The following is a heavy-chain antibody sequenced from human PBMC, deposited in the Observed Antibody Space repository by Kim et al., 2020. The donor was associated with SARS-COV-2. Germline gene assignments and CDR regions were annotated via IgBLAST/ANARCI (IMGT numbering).Heavy chain of an antibody. CDR1: GFTLSSYA. CDR3: ARDRRFSAAFDI. Sequence: GGSLRLSCAASGFTLSSYAMSWVRQAPGKGLEWVSAISGSGSSSVYADSVRGRFTFSRDSSNNTLYLQMNSLRAEDTAVYYCARDRRFSAAFDIWGQGTMVTVSS. D-gene: IGHD3-3*01. J-gene: IGHJ3*02. V-gene: IGHV3-23*01. CDR2: ISGSGSSS.